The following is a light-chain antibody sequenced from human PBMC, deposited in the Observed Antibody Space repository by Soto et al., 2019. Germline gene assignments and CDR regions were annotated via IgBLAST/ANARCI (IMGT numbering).Light chain of an antibody. Sequence: QSALTQPPSVSGAPGQRVTISCTGSSSNIGAGYDVHWYQQLPGTAPKLLIYGNSNRPSGVPDRFSGSKSGTSASLAITGLQAEDEADYYCQSYDSSLSGYVFGTGTKVTVL. CDR3: QSYDSSLSGYV. CDR1: SSNIGAGYD. J-gene: IGLJ1*01. V-gene: IGLV1-40*01. CDR2: GNS.